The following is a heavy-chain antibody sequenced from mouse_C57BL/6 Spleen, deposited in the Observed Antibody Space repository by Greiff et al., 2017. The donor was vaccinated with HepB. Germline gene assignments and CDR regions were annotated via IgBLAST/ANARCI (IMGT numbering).Heavy chain of an antibody. J-gene: IGHJ4*01. CDR2: IWSGGST. V-gene: IGHV2-4*01. Sequence: VKLMESGPGLVQPPQSLSITCTVSGFSLTSYGVHWVRQPPGKGLEWLGVIWSGGSTDYNAAFISRLSISKDNSKSQVFFKMNSLQADDTAIYYCAYGSRYYYAMDYWGQGTSVTVSS. CDR1: GFSLTSYG. D-gene: IGHD1-1*01. CDR3: AYGSRYYYAMDY.